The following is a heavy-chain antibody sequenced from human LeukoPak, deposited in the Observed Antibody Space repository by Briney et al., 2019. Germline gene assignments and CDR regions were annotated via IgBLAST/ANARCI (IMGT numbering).Heavy chain of an antibody. CDR1: GGSISSSSYY. V-gene: IGHV4-39*01. D-gene: IGHD5-18*01. CDR2: IYYTGSA. Sequence: SEPLSLTCTVSGGSISSSSYYWGWIRQPPGKGLEWIGSIYYTGSAYYNPSLKSRVTMSVDTSKNQFSLRLSSVTAADTAVYSCARHPERYSYFDYWGQGTLVTVSS. CDR3: ARHPERYSYFDY. J-gene: IGHJ4*02.